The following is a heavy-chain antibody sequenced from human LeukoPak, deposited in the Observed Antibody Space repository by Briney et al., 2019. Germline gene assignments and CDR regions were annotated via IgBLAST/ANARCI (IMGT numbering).Heavy chain of an antibody. Sequence: ASVKVSCKAFGYAFASYGINWVRQAPGQGLEWMGWMSVNNGNTHYAKKFQGRVTMTTDTSTSTAYMEVRSLRSDDTAVYYCQRITIFGVIIDFDYWGLGTLVTVSS. CDR1: GYAFASYG. V-gene: IGHV1-18*01. CDR3: QRITIFGVIIDFDY. J-gene: IGHJ4*02. D-gene: IGHD3-3*01. CDR2: MSVNNGNT.